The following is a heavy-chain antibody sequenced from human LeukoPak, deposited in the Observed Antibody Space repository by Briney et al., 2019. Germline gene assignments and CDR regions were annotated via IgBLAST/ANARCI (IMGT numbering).Heavy chain of an antibody. V-gene: IGHV1-46*01. CDR2: INPSGGRT. J-gene: IGHJ6*02. D-gene: IGHD2-2*01. CDR1: GYSFSSYY. CDR3: ARPTSVIPAADISYYFYAMDV. Sequence: ASVKVSCEASGYSFSSYYMHWVRQAPGQGLEWMGIINPSGGRTNYAQRFQGRVTMTRDTSTSTVYMELSSLGSEDTAVYYCARPTSVIPAADISYYFYAMDVWGQGTTVTVSS.